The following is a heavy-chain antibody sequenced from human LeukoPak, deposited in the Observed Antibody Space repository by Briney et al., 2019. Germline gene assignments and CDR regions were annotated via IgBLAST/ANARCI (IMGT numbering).Heavy chain of an antibody. CDR3: ARDVHGTLDY. CDR1: GFTLGNYW. D-gene: IGHD1-26*01. Sequence: GGSLRLSCEAFGFTLGNYWMAWVRQGPGEGLEWLANIRQDGGDIGQADSMKGRFTISRDNAKNSLYLQMNSLEADDSGLYYCARDVHGTLDYWGQGILVTVSS. V-gene: IGHV3-7*01. CDR2: IRQDGGDI. J-gene: IGHJ4*02.